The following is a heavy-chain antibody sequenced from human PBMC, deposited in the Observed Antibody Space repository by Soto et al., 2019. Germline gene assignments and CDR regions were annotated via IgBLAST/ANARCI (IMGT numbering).Heavy chain of an antibody. CDR1: GYTLTELS. V-gene: IGHV1-24*01. D-gene: IGHD2-2*01. CDR3: ATARYCSSTSCYFHV. CDR2: FDPEDGET. Sequence: ASVKVSCKVSGYTLTELSMHWVRQAPGKGLEWMGGFDPEDGETIYAQKFQGRVTMTEGTSTDTAYMELSSLRSEDTAVYYCATARYCSSTSCYFHVWGQGTTVTVSS. J-gene: IGHJ6*02.